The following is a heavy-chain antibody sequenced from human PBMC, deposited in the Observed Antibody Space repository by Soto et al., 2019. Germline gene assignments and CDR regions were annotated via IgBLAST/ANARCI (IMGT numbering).Heavy chain of an antibody. J-gene: IGHJ4*02. D-gene: IGHD4-17*01. Sequence: EVQLVESGGGLVQPGRSLRLSCAASGFTVDDYAMHWVRQAPGKGLEWVSGISWNSETIDYADSVKGRFTISRDNAKSSLFLQMNNLRPDDTALYYCAMDMKWGGMTTIHYFDSWGQGTLVTVSS. CDR2: ISWNSETI. V-gene: IGHV3-9*01. CDR1: GFTVDDYA. CDR3: AMDMKWGGMTTIHYFDS.